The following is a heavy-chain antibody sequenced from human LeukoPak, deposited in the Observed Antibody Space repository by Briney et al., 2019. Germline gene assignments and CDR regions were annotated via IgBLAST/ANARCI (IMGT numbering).Heavy chain of an antibody. D-gene: IGHD5-18*01. CDR1: GGSFSRYH. Sequence: SETLSLTRAVYGGSFSRYHWSWIRPPPAKGPEWIGEINHSGSTNYNPSLKSRVTISVDTSKNQFSLKLSSVTAADTAVFYCARGGYSYGRGWFDPWGQGTLVTVSS. CDR3: ARGGYSYGRGWFDP. CDR2: INHSGST. V-gene: IGHV4-34*01. J-gene: IGHJ5*02.